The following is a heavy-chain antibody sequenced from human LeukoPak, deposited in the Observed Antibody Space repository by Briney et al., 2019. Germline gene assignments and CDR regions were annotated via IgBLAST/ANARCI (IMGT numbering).Heavy chain of an antibody. CDR2: IYSGGST. V-gene: IGHV4-4*07. J-gene: IGHJ3*02. Sequence: SETLSLTCTVSGGSFTTHYWNWFRQPAGKGLEWIGRIYSGGSTNYRSSLKSRVIMSIDTSKRQLSLKLSSVTAADTAIYYCARDIGLDYSSSSFASDIWGPGTLVIVSS. CDR1: GGSFTTHY. D-gene: IGHD6-6*01. CDR3: ARDIGLDYSSSSFASDI.